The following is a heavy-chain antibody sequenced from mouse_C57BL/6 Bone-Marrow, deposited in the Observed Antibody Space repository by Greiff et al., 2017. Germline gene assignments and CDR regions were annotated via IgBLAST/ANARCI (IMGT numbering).Heavy chain of an antibody. Sequence: QVQLQQSGAELVRPGASVTLSCKASGYTFTDYEMHWVKQTPVHGLEWIGAIDPETGGTAYNQKFKGKAILTADKSSSTAYMELRSLTSEDSAGYYCTRGENGYDDYWGQGTTLTVSS. CDR3: TRGENGYDDY. CDR1: GYTFTDYE. J-gene: IGHJ2*01. D-gene: IGHD2-2*01. V-gene: IGHV1-15*01. CDR2: IDPETGGT.